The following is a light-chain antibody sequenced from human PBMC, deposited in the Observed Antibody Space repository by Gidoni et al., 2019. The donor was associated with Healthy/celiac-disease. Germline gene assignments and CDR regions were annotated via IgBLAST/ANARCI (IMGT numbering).Light chain of an antibody. CDR3: CSYAGSYTLV. V-gene: IGLV2-11*01. Sequence: QSALTQPRSVSGSPGQSVTISCTGTSSDVGGYNYVSWYQHHPGNAPKLVIYDVSKRPSGVPDRFSGSKSGNTASLTISGLQAEDEVDYYCCSYAGSYTLVFGGGTKLTVL. J-gene: IGLJ2*01. CDR2: DVS. CDR1: SSDVGGYNY.